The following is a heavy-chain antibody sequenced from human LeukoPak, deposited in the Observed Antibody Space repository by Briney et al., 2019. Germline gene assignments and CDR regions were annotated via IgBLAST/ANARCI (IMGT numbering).Heavy chain of an antibody. Sequence: GGSLRLSCETAGFTFSSYVVHWVRRTPGKGLVWVSRISHDGIISYADSVKGRFTISRDNAKNTLILQMNSLRVEDTAVCYCARDWVYKIDYWGRGTLVTVSS. CDR2: ISHDGII. CDR3: ARDWVYKIDY. J-gene: IGHJ4*02. CDR1: GFTFSSYV. V-gene: IGHV3-74*01. D-gene: IGHD5-24*01.